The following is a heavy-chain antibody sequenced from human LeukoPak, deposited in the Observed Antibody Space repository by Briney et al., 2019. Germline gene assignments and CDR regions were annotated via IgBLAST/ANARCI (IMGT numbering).Heavy chain of an antibody. CDR1: GFTFSSYS. CDR2: ISSSSSYI. CDR3: ASIRGVDDYGDYVDYYYYMDV. J-gene: IGHJ6*03. D-gene: IGHD4-17*01. Sequence: PGGSLRLSCAASGFTFSSYSMNWVRQAPGKGLEWVSSISSSSSYIYYADSVKGRFTLSRDNAKNSLYLQMNSLRAEDTAVYYCASIRGVDDYGDYVDYYYYMDVWGKGTTVTVSS. V-gene: IGHV3-21*01.